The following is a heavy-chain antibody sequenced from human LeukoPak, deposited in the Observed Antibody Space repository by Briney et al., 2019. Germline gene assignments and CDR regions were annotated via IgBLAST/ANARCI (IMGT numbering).Heavy chain of an antibody. Sequence: PGGSLGLSCPASGSTVSTTYRSWAPKPQGKGLKGASDIYSGGTTYYADSVKGRFTISRDTSKNPIYLRMNSLRAEDTAVYYCAIVRGGTWGVSFNYWGQGTLVTVSS. J-gene: IGHJ4*02. D-gene: IGHD2-15*01. CDR3: AIVRGGTWGVSFNY. CDR1: GSTVSTTY. V-gene: IGHV3-66*01. CDR2: IYSGGTT.